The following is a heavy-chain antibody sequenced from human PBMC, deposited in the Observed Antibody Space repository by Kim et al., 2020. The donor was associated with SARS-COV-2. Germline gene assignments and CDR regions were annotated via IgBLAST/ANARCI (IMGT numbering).Heavy chain of an antibody. CDR2: IWYDGSNK. D-gene: IGHD4-17*01. Sequence: GGSLRLSCAASGFTFSSYGMHWVRQAPGKGLEWVAVIWYDGSNKYYADSVKGRFTISRDNSKNTLYLQMNSLRAEDTAVYYCARDYGDYYSYYYGMDVWGQGTTVTVSS. CDR1: GFTFSSYG. V-gene: IGHV3-33*08. CDR3: ARDYGDYYSYYYGMDV. J-gene: IGHJ6*02.